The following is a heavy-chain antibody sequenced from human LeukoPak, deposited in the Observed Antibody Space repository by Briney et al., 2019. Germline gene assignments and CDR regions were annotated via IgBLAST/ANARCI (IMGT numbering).Heavy chain of an antibody. D-gene: IGHD3-10*01. Sequence: GGSLRLSCAASGFTFSSYSMNWVRQAPGKGLEWVSSISSSSSYISYADSVKGRFTISRDNAKNSLHLQMNSLSSEDTAVYYCARDGSGTYYMDVWGRGTTVTVSS. CDR1: GFTFSSYS. CDR3: ARDGSGTYYMDV. J-gene: IGHJ6*03. CDR2: ISSSSSYI. V-gene: IGHV3-21*01.